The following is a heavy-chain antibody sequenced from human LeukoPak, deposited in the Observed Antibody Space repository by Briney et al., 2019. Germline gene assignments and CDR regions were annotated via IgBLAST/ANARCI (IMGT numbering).Heavy chain of an antibody. CDR2: IRQDGSEK. CDR1: GFTFSSYS. J-gene: IGHJ4*02. Sequence: GGSLRLSCAASGFTFSSYSMNWVRQAPGKGLEWVANIRQDGSEKYYVDSVKGRFTISRDNAKNSLYLQMNSLRAEDTAVYYCARRGALFDYWGQGTLVAVSS. D-gene: IGHD3-16*01. CDR3: ARRGALFDY. V-gene: IGHV3-7*01.